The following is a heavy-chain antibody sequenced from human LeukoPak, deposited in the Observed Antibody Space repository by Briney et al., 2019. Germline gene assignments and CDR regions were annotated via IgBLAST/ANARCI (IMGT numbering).Heavy chain of an antibody. CDR2: IGRSGTTI. V-gene: IGHV3-48*03. Sequence: GGSLRLSCAASGFTFSYYEMTWVRQAPGKGLEWVSYIGRSGTTIFYADSVEGRFTISRDDAKNSLYLQMNSLRAEDTAVYYCARKDPTPLSHFDYWGQGTLVTVSS. J-gene: IGHJ4*02. CDR3: ARKDPTPLSHFDY. CDR1: GFTFSYYE. D-gene: IGHD2-15*01.